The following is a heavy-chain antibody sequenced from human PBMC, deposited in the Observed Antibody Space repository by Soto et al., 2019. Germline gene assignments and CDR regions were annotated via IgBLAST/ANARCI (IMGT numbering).Heavy chain of an antibody. CDR1: GFSLGTSEVS. J-gene: IGHJ4*02. D-gene: IGHD3-16*01. Sequence: QITLKESGPTLVKPTQTLTLTCTFSGFSLGTSEVSVGWIRQPPRKALEWLALIYSDDDKRYSPSLESRLTXPXXTSKNQVVPTMTNMDPVDTATHYCAPPTRGRGGDYWGQGTLVTVS. CDR2: IYSDDDK. V-gene: IGHV2-5*02. CDR3: APPTRGRGGDY.